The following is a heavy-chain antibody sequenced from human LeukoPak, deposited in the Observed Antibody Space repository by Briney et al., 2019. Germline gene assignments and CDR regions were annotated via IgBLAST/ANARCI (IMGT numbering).Heavy chain of an antibody. Sequence: GGSLRLSCAASGFTFSSYSMNWVRQAPGKGLEWVSSISSSSSYIYYADSVKGRFTISRDNSKNTLYLQMNSLRAEDTAVYYCARTGGSQGGNYWGQGTLVTVPS. D-gene: IGHD1-26*01. J-gene: IGHJ4*02. V-gene: IGHV3-21*04. CDR3: ARTGGSQGGNY. CDR2: ISSSSSYI. CDR1: GFTFSSYS.